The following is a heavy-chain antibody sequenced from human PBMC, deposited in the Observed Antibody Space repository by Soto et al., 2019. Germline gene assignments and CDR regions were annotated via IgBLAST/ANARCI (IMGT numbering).Heavy chain of an antibody. CDR2: IYYSGST. CDR3: ARDPHYSSSWPDYYYYYGMDV. D-gene: IGHD6-13*01. V-gene: IGHV4-59*01. Sequence: SVTLSLTCTVSGGYLISYYLSWIRPPPGKGLEWIGYIYYSGSTNYNPSLKSRVTISVDTSKNQFSLKLSSVTAADTAVYYCARDPHYSSSWPDYYYYYGMDVWGQGTTVTVSS. CDR1: GGYLISYY. J-gene: IGHJ6*02.